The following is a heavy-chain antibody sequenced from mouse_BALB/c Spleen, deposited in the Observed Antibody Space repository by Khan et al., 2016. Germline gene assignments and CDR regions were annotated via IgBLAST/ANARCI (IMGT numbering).Heavy chain of an antibody. V-gene: IGHV1-62-2*01. Sequence: QVQLQQSGAELVKPGASVKLSCKASGYSFNDYIIYWIKQRSGQGLEWIGWFYPGSGSIKYNEKFKDKATLTADKSSSTVYMECSRLTSEDSAVSFCARHGDSYCFAYWGQGSLVAVSA. J-gene: IGHJ3*01. CDR3: ARHGDSYCFAY. CDR1: GYSFNDYI. D-gene: IGHD2-12*01. CDR2: FYPGSGSI.